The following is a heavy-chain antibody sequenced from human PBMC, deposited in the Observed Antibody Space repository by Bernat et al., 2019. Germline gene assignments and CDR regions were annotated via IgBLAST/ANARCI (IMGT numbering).Heavy chain of an antibody. CDR3: ARYFGSGGYPFDY. CDR2: MYYSGNA. Sequence: HVQLQESGPGLVRPSQTLSLTCAVSGDSITSGVYHWSWIRQRPGEGLEWIGYMYYSGNAYYNPSLRSRVTISVDASKNQFSLMLSSVTAADTAVYYCARYFGSGGYPFDYWGRGTLVTVSS. CDR1: GDSITSGVYH. V-gene: IGHV4-31*11. J-gene: IGHJ4*02. D-gene: IGHD3-10*01.